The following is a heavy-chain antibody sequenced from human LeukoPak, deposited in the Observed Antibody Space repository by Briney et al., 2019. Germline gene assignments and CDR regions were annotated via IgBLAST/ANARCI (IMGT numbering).Heavy chain of an antibody. CDR3: AREFYSGSYRRREGADY. CDR1: GYTFTGYY. D-gene: IGHD1-26*01. Sequence: ASVKVSCKASGYTFTGYYMHWVRQAPGQGLEWMGWISAYNGNTNYAQKLQGRVTMTTDTSTSTAYMELRSLRSDDTAVYYCAREFYSGSYRRREGADYWGQGTLVTVSS. V-gene: IGHV1-18*04. CDR2: ISAYNGNT. J-gene: IGHJ4*02.